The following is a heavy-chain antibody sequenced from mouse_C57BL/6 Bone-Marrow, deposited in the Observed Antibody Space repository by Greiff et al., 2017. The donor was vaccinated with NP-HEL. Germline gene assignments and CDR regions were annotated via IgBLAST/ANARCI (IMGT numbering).Heavy chain of an antibody. Sequence: QVQLKESGPGLVQPSQSLSITCTVSGFSLTSYGVHWVRQSPGKGLEWLGVIWSGGSTDYNAAFISRLSISKDNSKSQVFFKMNSLQADDTAIYYCARKGITTVVATRAWFAYWGQGTLVTVSA. D-gene: IGHD1-1*01. J-gene: IGHJ3*01. CDR1: GFSLTSYG. CDR3: ARKGITTVVATRAWFAY. CDR2: IWSGGST. V-gene: IGHV2-2*01.